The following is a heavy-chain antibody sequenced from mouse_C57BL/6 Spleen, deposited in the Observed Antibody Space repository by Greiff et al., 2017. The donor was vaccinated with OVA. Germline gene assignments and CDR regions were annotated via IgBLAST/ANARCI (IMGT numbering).Heavy chain of an antibody. J-gene: IGHJ2*01. CDR2: ISYDGSN. Sequence: DVKLQESGPGLVKPSQSLSLTCSVTGYSITSGYYWNWIRQFPGNKLEWMGYISYDGSNNYNPSLKNRISITRDTSKNQFFLKLNSVTTEDTATYYCARDLSGGTRDYWGQGTTLTVSS. V-gene: IGHV3-6*01. D-gene: IGHD2-3*01. CDR3: ARDLSGGTRDY. CDR1: GYSITSGYY.